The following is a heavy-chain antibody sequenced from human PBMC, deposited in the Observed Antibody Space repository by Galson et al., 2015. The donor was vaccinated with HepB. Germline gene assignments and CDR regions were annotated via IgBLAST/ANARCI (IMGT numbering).Heavy chain of an antibody. J-gene: IGHJ4*02. CDR1: GFTSSSYA. CDR2: IYSGGST. V-gene: IGHV3-NL1*01. Sequence: SLRLSCAASGFTSSSYAMHWVRQAPGEGLEWVSVIYSGGSTYYADSVKGRFTISRDNSKNTLYLQMNSLRAEDTAVYYCARGAGVRGAFDYWGQGTLVTVSS. CDR3: ARGAGVRGAFDY. D-gene: IGHD6-19*01.